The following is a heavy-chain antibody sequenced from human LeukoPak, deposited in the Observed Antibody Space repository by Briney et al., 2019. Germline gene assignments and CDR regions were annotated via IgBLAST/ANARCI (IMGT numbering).Heavy chain of an antibody. J-gene: IGHJ4*02. CDR1: GFTFSSSA. Sequence: HPGGSLRLSCAASGFTFSSSAMNWVRQAPGKGLEWVSGINGSGDATSSADSVTGRFTISRDNSENTLFLQMNTLRAEDTAVYYCAKSVMITFGGLIVPFDSWGQGVLVTVSS. CDR2: INGSGDAT. D-gene: IGHD3-16*02. CDR3: AKSVMITFGGLIVPFDS. V-gene: IGHV3-23*01.